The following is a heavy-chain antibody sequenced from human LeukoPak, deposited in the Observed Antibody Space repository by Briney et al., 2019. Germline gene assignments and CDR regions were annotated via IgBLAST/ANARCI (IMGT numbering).Heavy chain of an antibody. CDR3: ANFPGYSSSWYFDY. V-gene: IGHV1-2*02. D-gene: IGHD6-13*01. Sequence: ASVKVSCKASGYTFTGYYMHWVRQAPGQGLERMGWINPNSGGTNYAQKFQGRVTMTRDTSISTAYMELSRLRSDDTAVYYCANFPGYSSSWYFDYWGQGTLVTVSS. CDR2: INPNSGGT. CDR1: GYTFTGYY. J-gene: IGHJ4*02.